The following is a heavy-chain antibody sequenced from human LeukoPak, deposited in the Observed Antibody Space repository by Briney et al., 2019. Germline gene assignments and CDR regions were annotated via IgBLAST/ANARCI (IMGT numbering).Heavy chain of an antibody. Sequence: ASVKVSCKASGYTFTGYYMHWVRQAPGQGLEWMGWINPNSGGTSYAQKFQGRVTMTRDTSTSTVYMELSSLRSEDTAVYYCARDTSRWWGTNGVSRMFDYWGQGTLVTVSS. CDR1: GYTFTGYY. CDR3: ARDTSRWWGTNGVSRMFDY. D-gene: IGHD2-8*01. J-gene: IGHJ4*02. CDR2: INPNSGGT. V-gene: IGHV1-2*02.